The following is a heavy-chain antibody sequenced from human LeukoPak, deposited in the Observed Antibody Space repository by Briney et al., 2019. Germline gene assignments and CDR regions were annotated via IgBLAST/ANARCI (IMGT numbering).Heavy chain of an antibody. J-gene: IGHJ5*02. V-gene: IGHV1-8*01. CDR3: ARRGHCSSTSCPNKKNWFDP. D-gene: IGHD2-2*01. CDR1: GYTFTSYD. CDR2: MNPNSGNT. Sequence: GASVKVSCKASGYTFTSYDINWVRQATGQGLEWMGWMNPNSGNTGYAQKFQGRVTMTRNTSISTAYMELSSLRSEDTAVYYCARRGHCSSTSCPNKKNWFDPWGQGTLVTVSS.